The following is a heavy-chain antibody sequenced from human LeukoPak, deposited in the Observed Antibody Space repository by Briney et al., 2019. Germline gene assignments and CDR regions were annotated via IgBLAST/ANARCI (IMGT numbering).Heavy chain of an antibody. D-gene: IGHD5-18*01. V-gene: IGHV1-8*01. CDR2: MNPNSGNT. CDR3: AREIQMAAMVSLNY. CDR1: GYTFTSYD. Sequence: ASVKVSCKASGYTFTSYDINWVGQATGQGLEWMGWMNPNSGNTGYAQKFQGRVTMTRNTSISTAYMELSSLRSEDTAVYYCAREIQMAAMVSLNYWGQGTLVTVSS. J-gene: IGHJ4*02.